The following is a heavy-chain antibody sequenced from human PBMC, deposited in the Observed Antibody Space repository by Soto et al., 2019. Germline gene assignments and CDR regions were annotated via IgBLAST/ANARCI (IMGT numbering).Heavy chain of an antibody. Sequence: GGSLRLSCAASGFTFSSYAMSWVRQAPGKGLEWVSAISGSGGSTYYADSVKGRFTISRDNSKNTLYLQMNSLRAEDTAVYYCAKAIEAYFDWLLLESAWDAFDIWGQGTMVTVSS. CDR2: ISGSGGST. CDR3: AKAIEAYFDWLLLESAWDAFDI. J-gene: IGHJ3*02. V-gene: IGHV3-23*01. CDR1: GFTFSSYA. D-gene: IGHD3-9*01.